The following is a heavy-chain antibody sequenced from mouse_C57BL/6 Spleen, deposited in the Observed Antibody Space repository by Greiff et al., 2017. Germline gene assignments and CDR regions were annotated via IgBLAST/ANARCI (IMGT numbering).Heavy chain of an antibody. V-gene: IGHV1-81*01. Sequence: QVQLQQSGAELARPGASVKLSCKASGYTFTSYGISWVKQRTGQGLEWIGEIYPRSGNTYYNEKFKGKATLTADKSSSTAYMELRSLTSEDSAVYFCARDHNSPPYYAMDYWGQGTSVTVSS. CDR2: IYPRSGNT. J-gene: IGHJ4*01. CDR3: ARDHNSPPYYAMDY. D-gene: IGHD6-1*01. CDR1: GYTFTSYG.